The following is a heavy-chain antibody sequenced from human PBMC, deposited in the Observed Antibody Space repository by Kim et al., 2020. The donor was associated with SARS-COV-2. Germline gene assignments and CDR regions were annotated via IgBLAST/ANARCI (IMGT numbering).Heavy chain of an antibody. Sequence: GGSLRLSCAASGFTVNNNHMTWVRLAPGKGLEWLSFIYRDGRPYYADSVRERFTISRDNSKNTVFLQINSLRVEDTAVYYYVRGGTGRYFFGSWCHGTLV. D-gene: IGHD2-8*02. CDR3: VRGGTGRYFFGS. V-gene: IGHV3-66*01. CDR1: GFTVNNNH. CDR2: IYRDGRP. J-gene: IGHJ4*01.